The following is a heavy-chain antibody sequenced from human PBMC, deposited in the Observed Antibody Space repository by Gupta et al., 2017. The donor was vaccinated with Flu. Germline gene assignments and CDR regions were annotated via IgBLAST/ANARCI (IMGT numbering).Heavy chain of an antibody. J-gene: IGHJ6*02. Sequence: QAPGRGMGWVARINRDGSRRRYEDSGKGRLTISKDNEKNTLYLQMNRMGAEDRAVYYCARGRGALVYGMDVWGQGTTGTVSS. V-gene: IGHV3-74*01. CDR3: ARGRGALVYGMDV. CDR2: INRDGSRR. D-gene: IGHD1-26*01.